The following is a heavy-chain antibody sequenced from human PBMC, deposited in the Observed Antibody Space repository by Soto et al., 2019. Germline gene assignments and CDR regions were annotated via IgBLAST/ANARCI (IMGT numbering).Heavy chain of an antibody. CDR3: ARDYQYCSGGSCSYGMDV. CDR2: IYYSGST. CDR1: GGSVSSGSYY. Sequence: PSETLSLTCTVSGGSVSSGSYYWSWIRQPPGKGLEWIGYIYYSGSTNYNPSLKSRVTISVDTSKNQFSLKLSSVTAADTAVYYCARDYQYCSGGSCSYGMDVWGQGTTVTVSS. V-gene: IGHV4-61*01. D-gene: IGHD2-15*01. J-gene: IGHJ6*02.